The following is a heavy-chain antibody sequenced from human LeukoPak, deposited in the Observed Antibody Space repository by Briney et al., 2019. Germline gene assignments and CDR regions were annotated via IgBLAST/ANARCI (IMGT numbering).Heavy chain of an antibody. Sequence: GGSLRLSCAASGFTFSSYGMHWVRQAPGKGLEWVAFIRYDGSDKYYADSVKGRFTISRDNSKNTLYLQVNSLRAEDTAVYYCARDWSDGFDYWGQGTLVTVSS. D-gene: IGHD3-3*01. J-gene: IGHJ4*02. V-gene: IGHV3-30*02. CDR2: IRYDGSDK. CDR1: GFTFSSYG. CDR3: ARDWSDGFDY.